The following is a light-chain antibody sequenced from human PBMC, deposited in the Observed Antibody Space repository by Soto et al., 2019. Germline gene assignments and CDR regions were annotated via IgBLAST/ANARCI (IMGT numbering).Light chain of an antibody. V-gene: IGKV3-11*01. Sequence: EIVLTQSPATLSLSPGNRATLSCRASQSVSGYLAWYQQKPGQAPRLLIYDASNRATGIPARFSGSGSGTDFTLTISSLQLGDFATYYCQQAKTYPRTFGPGTRVDI. CDR2: DAS. CDR1: QSVSGY. CDR3: QQAKTYPRT. J-gene: IGKJ3*01.